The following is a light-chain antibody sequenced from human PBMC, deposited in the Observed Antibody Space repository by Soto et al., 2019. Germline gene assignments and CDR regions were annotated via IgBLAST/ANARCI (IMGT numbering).Light chain of an antibody. CDR1: QSISSY. V-gene: IGKV1-39*01. J-gene: IGKJ4*01. CDR2: AAS. Sequence: DLQMTQSPSSLSASVGDRVTITCRSSQSISSYVNWYQQKPGKAPQLLIYAASSLQSGVPSRFSGGGSGTDFTLTISSLQHEDFATYYCQQSYSNPLTFGGGTNVDIK. CDR3: QQSYSNPLT.